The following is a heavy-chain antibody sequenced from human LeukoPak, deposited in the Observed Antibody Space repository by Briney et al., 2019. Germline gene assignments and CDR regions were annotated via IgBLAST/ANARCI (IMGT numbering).Heavy chain of an antibody. CDR3: AKKRPLYCTNGVCPETHFDY. D-gene: IGHD2-8*01. J-gene: IGHJ4*02. CDR2: ISSSGSTI. CDR1: GFTFSSYE. V-gene: IGHV3-48*03. Sequence: GGSLRLSCAASGFTFSSYEMNWVRQAPGKGLEWVSYISSSGSTIYYADSVKGRFTISRDNSKNTLYLQMNSLRAEDTAVYYCAKKRPLYCTNGVCPETHFDYWGQGTLVTVSS.